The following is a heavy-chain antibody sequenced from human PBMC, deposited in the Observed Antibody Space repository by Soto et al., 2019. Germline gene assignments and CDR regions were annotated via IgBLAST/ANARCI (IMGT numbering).Heavy chain of an antibody. V-gene: IGHV3-23*01. CDR2: ISGSGGST. D-gene: IGHD3-9*01. Sequence: EVQLLESGGGLVQPGGSLRLSCAASGFTFSSYAMSWVRQAPGKGLEWVSAISGSGGSTYYADSVKGRFTISRDNSKNTLYLQMNSLRAEDTAVYYCATSGYYDILTALQGFDPWGQGTLVTVSS. CDR1: GFTFSSYA. J-gene: IGHJ5*02. CDR3: ATSGYYDILTALQGFDP.